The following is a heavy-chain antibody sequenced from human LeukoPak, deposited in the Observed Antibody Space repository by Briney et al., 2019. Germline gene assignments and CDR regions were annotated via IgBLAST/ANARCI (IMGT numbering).Heavy chain of an antibody. V-gene: IGHV3-23*01. Sequence: GGSLRLSCAASGFTFSSYWMSWVRQAPGKGLEWVSAISGSGGSTYYADSVKGRFTISRDNSKNTLYLQMNSLRAEDTAVYYCAKFRGLLNLYPLNPPDYWGQGTLVTVSS. CDR2: ISGSGGST. CDR1: GFTFSSYW. CDR3: AKFRGLLNLYPLNPPDY. J-gene: IGHJ4*02. D-gene: IGHD3-10*01.